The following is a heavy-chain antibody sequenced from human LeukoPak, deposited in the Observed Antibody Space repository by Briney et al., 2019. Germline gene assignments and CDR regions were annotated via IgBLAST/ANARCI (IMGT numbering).Heavy chain of an antibody. CDR1: GFTVSSNY. V-gene: IGHV3-66*01. Sequence: GGSLRLSCAASGFTVSSNYMSWVRQAPGKGLEWVSVIYSGGSTYYADSVKGRFTISRDNSKNTLYLQMNSLRAEDTAVYYCARDGSSGWYPGVDFQHWGQGTLVTVSS. J-gene: IGHJ1*01. CDR2: IYSGGST. D-gene: IGHD6-19*01. CDR3: ARDGSSGWYPGVDFQH.